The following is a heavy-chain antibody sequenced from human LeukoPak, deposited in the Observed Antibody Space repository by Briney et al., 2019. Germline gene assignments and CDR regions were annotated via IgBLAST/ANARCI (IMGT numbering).Heavy chain of an antibody. CDR1: GFTFSSYW. CDR2: IKQDGSEK. D-gene: IGHD5-24*01. Sequence: GGSLRLSCAASGFTFSSYWMSWVRQAPGKGLEWVANIKQDGSEKYYVDSVKGRFTISRDNAKNSLYLQMNSLRAEDTAVYYCARLRHQMAGYFDYWGQGTLVTVSS. CDR3: ARLRHQMAGYFDY. J-gene: IGHJ4*02. V-gene: IGHV3-7*01.